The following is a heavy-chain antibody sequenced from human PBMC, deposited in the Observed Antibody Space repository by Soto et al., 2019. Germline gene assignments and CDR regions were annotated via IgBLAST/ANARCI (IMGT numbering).Heavy chain of an antibody. Sequence: QVQLVESGGGVVQPGRSLRLSCAASGFTFSSYGMHWVRQAPGKGLEWVAVIWYDGSNKNYADSVKGRFTISRDNSKNTLELQMDRLGAEDTAVYYCARDAMVLAAWTFQHWGQGTLVTVSS. CDR3: ARDAMVLAAWTFQH. CDR1: GFTFSSYG. D-gene: IGHD2-8*01. J-gene: IGHJ1*01. CDR2: IWYDGSNK. V-gene: IGHV3-33*01.